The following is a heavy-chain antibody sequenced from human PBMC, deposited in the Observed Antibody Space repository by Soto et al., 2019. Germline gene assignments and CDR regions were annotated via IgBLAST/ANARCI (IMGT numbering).Heavy chain of an antibody. D-gene: IGHD6-19*01. CDR1: GFPFSHYA. CDR3: GKERRGSGWSVCNF. J-gene: IGHJ4*02. CDR2: ISGIGDNA. Sequence: GGSLRLSCTASGFPFSHYAMNWVRQGPGTRLEWVADISGIGDNARYADSVRGRFTISRDNSRDTLYLQMNSLRVDDTAVYYCGKERRGSGWSVCNFWGQGALVTVSS. V-gene: IGHV3-23*01.